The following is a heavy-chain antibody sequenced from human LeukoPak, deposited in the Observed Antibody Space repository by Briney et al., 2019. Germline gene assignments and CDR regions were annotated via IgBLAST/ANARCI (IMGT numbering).Heavy chain of an antibody. D-gene: IGHD6-19*01. J-gene: IGHJ4*02. CDR3: ARLGSGWYGEDY. CDR2: IYYSGST. CDR1: GGSISSYY. Sequence: SETLSLTCTVSGGSISSYYWSWIRQPPGKGPEWIGYIYYSGSTNYNPSLKSRVTISVDTSKNQFSLKLSSVTAADTAVYYCARLGSGWYGEDYWGQGTLVTVSS. V-gene: IGHV4-59*08.